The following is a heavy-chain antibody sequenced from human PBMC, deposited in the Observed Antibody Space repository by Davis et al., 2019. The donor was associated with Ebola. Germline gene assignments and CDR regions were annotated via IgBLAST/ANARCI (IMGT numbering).Heavy chain of an antibody. D-gene: IGHD5-18*01. V-gene: IGHV4-39*01. Sequence: SETLSLTCTVSGGSISSSSYYWGYIRQPPGKGLEWIGSIYYSGSTYYNPSLKSRVTISVDTSKNQFSLKLSSVTAADTAVYYCARARGYSYGYRDYYYGMDVWGQGTTVTVSS. CDR3: ARARGYSYGYRDYYYGMDV. CDR2: IYYSGST. J-gene: IGHJ6*02. CDR1: GGSISSSSYY.